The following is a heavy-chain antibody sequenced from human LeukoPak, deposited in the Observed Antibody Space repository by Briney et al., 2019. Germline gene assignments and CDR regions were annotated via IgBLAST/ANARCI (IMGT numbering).Heavy chain of an antibody. CDR3: ARDSDYGGNWFDP. CDR1: GGTFGSYA. D-gene: IGHD4-23*01. J-gene: IGHJ5*02. CDR2: IIPIFGTA. Sequence: SVKVSCKASGGTFGSYAISWVRQAPGQGLEWMGGIIPIFGTANYAQKFQGRVTITTDESTSTAYMELSSLRSEDTAVYYCARDSDYGGNWFDPWGQGTLVTVSS. V-gene: IGHV1-69*05.